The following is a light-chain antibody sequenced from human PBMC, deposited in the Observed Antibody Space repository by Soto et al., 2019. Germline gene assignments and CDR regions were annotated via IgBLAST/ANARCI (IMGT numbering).Light chain of an antibody. CDR3: QQRSNWSIT. V-gene: IGKV3-11*01. CDR2: DAS. Sequence: EIVLTQSPGTLSLSPGDRATLSCRASQSVSSYLAWYQQKPGQAPRLLIYDASNRATGIPARFSGSGSGTDFTLTISSLESEDFAVYYCQQRSNWSITFGQGTRLEIK. J-gene: IGKJ5*01. CDR1: QSVSSY.